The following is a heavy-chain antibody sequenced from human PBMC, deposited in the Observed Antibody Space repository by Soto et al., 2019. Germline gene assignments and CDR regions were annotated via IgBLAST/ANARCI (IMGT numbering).Heavy chain of an antibody. Sequence: EVKLSESGGGLVQPGGSMRLSCAASGFTFSSQTMSWVRQAPGKGLEWVSVISSSGSTSYTDSVEGRFTISIDSSKNTLYLQLNSLRVEDTAVYYCAKGARDVDSWGQGTLVTVSS. CDR3: AKGARDVDS. D-gene: IGHD5-12*01. CDR2: ISSSGST. CDR1: GFTFSSQT. V-gene: IGHV3-23*01. J-gene: IGHJ4*02.